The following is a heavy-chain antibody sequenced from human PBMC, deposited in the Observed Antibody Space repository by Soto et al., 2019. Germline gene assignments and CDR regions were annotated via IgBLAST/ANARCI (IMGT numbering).Heavy chain of an antibody. CDR1: GGPVSSGSYY. CDR2: IYYSGST. V-gene: IGHV4-61*01. J-gene: IGHJ5*02. Sequence: SETLSLTCTVSGGPVSSGSYYWSWIRQPPGKGLEWIGYIYYSGSTNYNPSLKSRVTISVDTSKNQFSLKLSSVTAADTAVYYCARDSTINWFDPWGQGTLVTVSS. CDR3: ARDSTINWFDP.